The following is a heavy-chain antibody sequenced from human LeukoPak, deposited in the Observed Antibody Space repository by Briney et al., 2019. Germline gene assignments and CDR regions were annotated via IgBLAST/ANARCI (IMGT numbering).Heavy chain of an antibody. CDR3: ERRDDFDI. V-gene: IGHV3-48*04. Sequence: PGGSLRLSCAASGFTFSSYHMNWVRQAPGKGLEWVSFISTSSSNVIYYADSVKGRFTISRDDARNSLYLQMNSLRVEDTAMYYCERRDDFDIWGQGTLVTVSS. CDR1: GFTFSSYH. CDR2: ISTSSSNVI. J-gene: IGHJ3*02.